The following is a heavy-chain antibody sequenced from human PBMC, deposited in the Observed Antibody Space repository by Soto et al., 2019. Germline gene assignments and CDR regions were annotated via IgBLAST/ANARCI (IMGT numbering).Heavy chain of an antibody. J-gene: IGHJ4*02. CDR1: GFTFSSYA. D-gene: IGHD6-6*01. V-gene: IGHV3-30-3*01. CDR2: ISYDGSNK. CDR3: ARGGYSSSSDYFDY. Sequence: ESGGGVVQPGRSLRLSCAASGFTFSSYAMHWVRQAPGKGLEWVAVISYDGSNKYYADSVKGRFTISRDNSKNTLYLQMNSLRAEDTAVYYCARGGYSSSSDYFDYWGQGTLVTVSS.